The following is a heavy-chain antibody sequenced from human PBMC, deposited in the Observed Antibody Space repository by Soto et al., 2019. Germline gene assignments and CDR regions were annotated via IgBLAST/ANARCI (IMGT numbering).Heavy chain of an antibody. V-gene: IGHV1-69*13. J-gene: IGHJ1*01. D-gene: IGHD2-2*02. CDR2: IIPIFGTA. Sequence: SVKVSCKASGGTFSSYAISWVRQAPGQGLEWMGGIIPIFGTANYAQKFQGRVTITADESTSTAYMELSSLRSEDTAVYYCARLGYCSSTSCYKPPPTDDEYSQHWGQGTLVTVSS. CDR1: GGTFSSYA. CDR3: ARLGYCSSTSCYKPPPTDDEYSQH.